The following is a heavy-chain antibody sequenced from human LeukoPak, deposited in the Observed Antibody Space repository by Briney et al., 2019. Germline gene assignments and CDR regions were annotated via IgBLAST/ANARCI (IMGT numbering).Heavy chain of an antibody. D-gene: IGHD7-27*01. CDR3: ARGPHWDPHFDY. J-gene: IGHJ4*02. CDR2: INPNSGGT. V-gene: IGHV1-2*02. Sequence: ASVKVSCKASGYTFTGYYMHWVRQAPGQGLGWMGWINPNSGGTNYAQKFLGRVTMTRDTSISTAYMELSRLRSDDTAVYYCARGPHWDPHFDYWGQGTLVTVSS. CDR1: GYTFTGYY.